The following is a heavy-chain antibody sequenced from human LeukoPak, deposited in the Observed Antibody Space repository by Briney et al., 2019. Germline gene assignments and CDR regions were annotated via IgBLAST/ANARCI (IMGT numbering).Heavy chain of an antibody. CDR2: IHNSGST. CDR1: SDSISTYY. Sequence: SETLSLTCTVASDSISTYYWSWIRQPPGKGLEWIGYIHNSGSTSYNPSLKSRLAMSLDTSKNQFSLNLNSVTAADTAVYYCARGLRGAADYWGQGTLVTVSS. D-gene: IGHD3-16*01. V-gene: IGHV4-59*01. J-gene: IGHJ4*02. CDR3: ARGLRGAADY.